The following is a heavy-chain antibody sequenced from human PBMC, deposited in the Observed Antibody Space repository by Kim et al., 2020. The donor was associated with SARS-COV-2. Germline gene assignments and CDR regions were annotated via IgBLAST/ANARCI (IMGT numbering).Heavy chain of an antibody. D-gene: IGHD3-16*01. Sequence: GGSLRLSCAASGFTFSNAWMSWVRQAPGKGLEWVGRIKSKTDGGTTDYAAPVKGRFTISRDDSKNTLYLQMNSLKTEDTAVYYCTTAGLGGATIYYYYGMDVWGQGTTVTVSS. V-gene: IGHV3-15*01. CDR3: TTAGLGGATIYYYYGMDV. J-gene: IGHJ6*02. CDR2: IKSKTDGGTT. CDR1: GFTFSNAW.